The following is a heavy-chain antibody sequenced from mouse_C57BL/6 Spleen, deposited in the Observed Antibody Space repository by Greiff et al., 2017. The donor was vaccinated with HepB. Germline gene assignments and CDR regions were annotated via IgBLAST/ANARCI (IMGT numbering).Heavy chain of an antibody. CDR1: GFTFSSYA. D-gene: IGHD3-2*01. Sequence: EVKLQESGEGLVKPGGSLKLSCAASGFTFSSYAMSWVRQTPEKRLEWVAYISSGGDYIYYADTVKGRFTISRDNARNTLYLQMSSLKSEDTAMYYCTRDRGGQLGAMDYWGQGTSVTVSS. CDR3: TRDRGGQLGAMDY. V-gene: IGHV5-9-1*02. CDR2: ISSGGDYI. J-gene: IGHJ4*01.